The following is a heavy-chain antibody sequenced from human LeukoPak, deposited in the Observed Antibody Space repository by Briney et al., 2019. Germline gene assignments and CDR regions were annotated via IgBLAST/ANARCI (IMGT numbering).Heavy chain of an antibody. CDR2: ISGSGGST. J-gene: IGHJ4*02. CDR1: GFTFSSYA. Sequence: PGGSLRLSCAASGFTFSSYAMSWVRQAPGKGLEWASAISGSGGSTYYADSVKGRFTISRDNSKNTLYLQMNSLRAEDTAVYYCAKAQFYYDSSGYYPTYYFDYWGQGTLVTVSS. CDR3: AKAQFYYDSSGYYPTYYFDY. D-gene: IGHD3-22*01. V-gene: IGHV3-23*01.